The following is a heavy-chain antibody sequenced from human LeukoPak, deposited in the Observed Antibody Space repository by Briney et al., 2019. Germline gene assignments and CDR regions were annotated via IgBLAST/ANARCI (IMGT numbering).Heavy chain of an antibody. J-gene: IGHJ4*02. CDR3: AKDLTGTTSPSTFDY. CDR2: ISWNSGSI. D-gene: IGHD1-7*01. V-gene: IGHV3-9*01. CDR1: GFTFDDYA. Sequence: GGSLRLSCAASGFTFDDYAMHWVRQAPGKGLEWVSGISWNSGSIGYADSVEGRFTISRDNAKNSLYLQMNSLRAEDTALNYCAKDLTGTTSPSTFDYWGQGTLVTVSS.